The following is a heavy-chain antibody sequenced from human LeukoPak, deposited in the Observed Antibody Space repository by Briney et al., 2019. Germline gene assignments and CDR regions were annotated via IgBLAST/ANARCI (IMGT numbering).Heavy chain of an antibody. Sequence: GGSLRLSCAASGFTFSSYSMNWVRQAPGKGLEWVSYISSSGSSIYYTDSVKGRFTISRDNAKKSLYLQMNSLKDGDTAVYYCARGSGETAVLTWVFWGQGTMVTVSS. J-gene: IGHJ3*01. V-gene: IGHV3-48*02. D-gene: IGHD2-15*01. CDR2: ISSSGSSI. CDR1: GFTFSSYS. CDR3: ARGSGETAVLTWVF.